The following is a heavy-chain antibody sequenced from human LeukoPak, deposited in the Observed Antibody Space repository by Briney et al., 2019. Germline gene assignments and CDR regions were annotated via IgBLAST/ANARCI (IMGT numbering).Heavy chain of an antibody. Sequence: GSLRLSCAASGLTFSTYYMNWVRQAPGKGLEWVSFITGSSSYIYYTDSVKGRFTISRDNAKNSLFLQMNSLRDEDTAVYYCASGFSSSPYFDYWGQGTLVTVSS. D-gene: IGHD6-6*01. V-gene: IGHV3-21*01. CDR1: GLTFSTYY. J-gene: IGHJ4*02. CDR3: ASGFSSSPYFDY. CDR2: ITGSSSYI.